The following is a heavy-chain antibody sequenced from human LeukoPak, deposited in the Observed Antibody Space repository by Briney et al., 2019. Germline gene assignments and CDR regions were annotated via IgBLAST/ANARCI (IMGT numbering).Heavy chain of an antibody. D-gene: IGHD5-18*01. CDR2: IYSGGST. CDR3: ARDTAMVIGYFDL. V-gene: IGHV3-66*01. Sequence: GGSLRLSCAASGFTVSSNYMSWVRQAPGKGLEWVPVIYSGGSTYYADSVKGRFTISRDNSKNTLYLQMNSLRAEDTAVYYCARDTAMVIGYFDLWGRGTLVTVSS. CDR1: GFTVSSNY. J-gene: IGHJ2*01.